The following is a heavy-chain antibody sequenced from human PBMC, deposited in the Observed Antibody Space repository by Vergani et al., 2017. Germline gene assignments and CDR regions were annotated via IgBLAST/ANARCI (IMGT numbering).Heavy chain of an antibody. CDR3: AGAGYCSSTSCYTDYYYGMDV. Sequence: QVQLVQSGAEVKKPGSSVKVSCKASGGTFSSYAISWVRQAPGQGLEWMGGIIPIFGTANYAQKFQGRVTITADESTSTAYMELSSLRSEDTAVYYCAGAGYCSSTSCYTDYYYGMDVWGRGTTVTVSS. V-gene: IGHV1-69*12. CDR2: IIPIFGTA. J-gene: IGHJ6*02. D-gene: IGHD2-2*02. CDR1: GGTFSSYA.